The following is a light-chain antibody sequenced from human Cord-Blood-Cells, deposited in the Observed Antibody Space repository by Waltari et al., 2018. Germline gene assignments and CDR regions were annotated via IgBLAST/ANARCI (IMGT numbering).Light chain of an antibody. CDR3: QQSYSTPRT. CDR2: AAS. Sequence: IQMTRSPSSLSASVADRVTITCRASQSSSSYLNWYQQKPGKAPKLLIYAASSLQSGVPSRFSGSGSGTDFTLTISSLQPEDFATYYCQQSYSTPRTFGGGTKVEIK. V-gene: IGKV1-39*01. CDR1: QSSSSY. J-gene: IGKJ4*01.